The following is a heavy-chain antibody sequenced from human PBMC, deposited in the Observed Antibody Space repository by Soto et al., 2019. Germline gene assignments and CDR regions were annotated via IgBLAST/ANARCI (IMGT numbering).Heavy chain of an antibody. Sequence: QVQLVESGGGVVQPGRSLRLSCAASGFTFSSYAIHWVRQAPGKGLEWVAVISHDGGNKYYADSVKGRFTISRDNSKNTLYLQMNSLRAEDTALYYCARGGYGSSSYYGYWGQGTLVTVSS. CDR3: ARGGYGSSSYYGY. V-gene: IGHV3-30-3*01. D-gene: IGHD6-6*01. J-gene: IGHJ4*02. CDR1: GFTFSSYA. CDR2: ISHDGGNK.